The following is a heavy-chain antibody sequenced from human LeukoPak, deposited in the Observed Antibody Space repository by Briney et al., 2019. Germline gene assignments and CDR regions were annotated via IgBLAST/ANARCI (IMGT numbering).Heavy chain of an antibody. CDR1: GFTFSSFN. CDR2: ITSSNKYT. Sequence: PGGSLRLSCATSGFTFSSFNMNWVRQAPGQGLEWISSITSSNKYTYYADSVKGRFTISRDNAENTLYLQMNSLKFEDTGIYYCARDPGVGWLHETKTWGQGTLVTVSS. CDR3: ARDPGVGWLHETKT. V-gene: IGHV3-21*01. J-gene: IGHJ4*02. D-gene: IGHD5-24*01.